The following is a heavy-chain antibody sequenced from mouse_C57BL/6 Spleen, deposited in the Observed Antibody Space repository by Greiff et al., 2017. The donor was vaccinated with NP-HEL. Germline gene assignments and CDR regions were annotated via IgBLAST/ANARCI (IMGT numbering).Heavy chain of an antibody. Sequence: QVQLQQPGAELVRPGTSVKLSCKASGYTFTSYWMHWVKQRPGQGLEWIGVIDPSDSYTNYNQKFKGKATLTVDTSSSTAYMQLSSLTSEDSAVYYCARGNYCGSSSFAYWGQGTLVTVSA. D-gene: IGHD1-1*01. V-gene: IGHV1-59*01. CDR1: GYTFTSYW. J-gene: IGHJ3*01. CDR2: IDPSDSYT. CDR3: ARGNYCGSSSFAY.